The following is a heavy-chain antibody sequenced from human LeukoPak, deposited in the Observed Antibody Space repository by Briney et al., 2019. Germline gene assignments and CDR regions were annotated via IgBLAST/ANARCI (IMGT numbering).Heavy chain of an antibody. Sequence: SQTLSLTCTVSGGSISSGSYYWSWIRQPAGKGLEWIGRIYTSGSTNYNPSLKSRVTISVDTSKNQFSLKLSSVTAADTAVYYCARALVVPAASYYFDYWGQGTLVTVSS. CDR2: IYTSGST. D-gene: IGHD2-2*01. CDR1: GGSISSGSYY. CDR3: ARALVVPAASYYFDY. V-gene: IGHV4-61*02. J-gene: IGHJ4*02.